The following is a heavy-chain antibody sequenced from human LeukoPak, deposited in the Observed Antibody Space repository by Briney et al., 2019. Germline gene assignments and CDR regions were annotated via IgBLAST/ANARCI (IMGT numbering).Heavy chain of an antibody. CDR1: GDSVSGNSSA. V-gene: IGHV6-1*01. CDR3: SRDNTATAVNYFDS. J-gene: IGHJ4*02. Sequence: SQTLPLTCAISGDSVSGNSSAWNWIRQSPSRGLEWLGRTYYRSRWYNDYAVSVKSRITINADTSKNQFSLHLNPVSPEDTAVYYCSRDNTATAVNYFDSWGQGTLVTVSS. CDR2: TYYRSRWYN. D-gene: IGHD4-17*01.